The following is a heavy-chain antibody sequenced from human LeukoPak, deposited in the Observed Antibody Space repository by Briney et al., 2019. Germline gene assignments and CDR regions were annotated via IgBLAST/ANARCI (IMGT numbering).Heavy chain of an antibody. Sequence: GGSLRLSCAASGFTFSSYWMSWVRQAPGKGLEWVANIKQDGSEKYYVDSVKGRFTISRDNAKNSLYLQMNSLRAEDTAVYYCARNELDRSSTSCYYYYGMDVWGQGTTVTVSS. D-gene: IGHD2-2*01. V-gene: IGHV3-7*01. CDR1: GFTFSSYW. CDR3: ARNELDRSSTSCYYYYGMDV. CDR2: IKQDGSEK. J-gene: IGHJ6*02.